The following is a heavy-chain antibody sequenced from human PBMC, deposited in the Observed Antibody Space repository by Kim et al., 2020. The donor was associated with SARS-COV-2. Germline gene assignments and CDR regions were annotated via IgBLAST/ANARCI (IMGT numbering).Heavy chain of an antibody. CDR3: ARDQGTYYYGSGVTEAFDI. CDR2: IIPIFGTA. J-gene: IGHJ3*02. Sequence: SVKVSCKASGGTFSSYAISWVRQAPGQGLEWMGGIIPIFGTANYAQKFQGRVTITADESTSTAYMELSSLRSEDTAVYYCARDQGTYYYGSGVTEAFDIWGQGTMVTVSS. CDR1: GGTFSSYA. V-gene: IGHV1-69*13. D-gene: IGHD3-10*01.